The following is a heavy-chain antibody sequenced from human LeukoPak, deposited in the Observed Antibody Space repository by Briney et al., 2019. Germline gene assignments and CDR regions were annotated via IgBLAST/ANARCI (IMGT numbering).Heavy chain of an antibody. CDR2: IIPIFGTA. CDR1: GGTFSSYA. J-gene: IGHJ6*03. Sequence: SVKVSCKASGGTFSSYAISWVRQAPGQGLEWMGGIIPIFGTANYAQKFQGRVTITADESTSTAYMELSSLRSEDTAVYYCARDETRKGHVIAYYMDVWGEGTTVTVSS. CDR3: ARDETRKGHVIAYYMDV. V-gene: IGHV1-69*13. D-gene: IGHD2-21*01.